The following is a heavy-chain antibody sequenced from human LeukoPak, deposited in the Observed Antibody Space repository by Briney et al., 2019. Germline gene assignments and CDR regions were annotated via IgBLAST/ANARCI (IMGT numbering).Heavy chain of an antibody. CDR2: IYPGDSDT. CDR3: AGWGESSEVYAFAI. CDR1: GYKFMTYW. V-gene: IGHV5-51*01. J-gene: IGHJ3*02. D-gene: IGHD3-16*01. Sequence: GESLKISCEASGYKFMTYWIGWVRQMPGKGLEWMGIIYPGDSDTRYSPSFQGQVTISADKSITTAYLQWSSLKASDTAMYYCAGWGESSEVYAFAIWGQGTLVTVSS.